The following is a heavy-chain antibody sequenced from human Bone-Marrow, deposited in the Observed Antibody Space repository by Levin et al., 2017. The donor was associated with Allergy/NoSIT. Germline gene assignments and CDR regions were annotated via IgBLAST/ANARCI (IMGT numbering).Heavy chain of an antibody. CDR2: INTHTGDP. D-gene: IGHD3-10*01. CDR3: ARLRRGTYGLGSYSDS. J-gene: IGHJ4*02. V-gene: IGHV7-4-1*02. CDR1: NYMFTSQG. Sequence: GGSLRLSCKASNYMFTSQGLNWVRQAPGQGLEWMGWINTHTGDPTYAQGFTGRFVFSLDTSVSTAYLQINSLKTEDSAVYYCARLRRGTYGLGSYSDSWGQGTLVTVSS.